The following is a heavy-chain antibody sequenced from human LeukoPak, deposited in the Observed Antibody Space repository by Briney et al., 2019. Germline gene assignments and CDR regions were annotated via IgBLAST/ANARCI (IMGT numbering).Heavy chain of an antibody. V-gene: IGHV4-39*01. D-gene: IGHD3-22*01. J-gene: IGHJ4*02. CDR1: GGSISSSGYS. CDR3: ARRSYDGSGYYYVDY. CDR2: ISSGGST. Sequence: PSETLSLTCTVSGGSISSSGYSWGWIRQPPGKGLEWIGSISSGGSTHYIPSLKSRVTISVDTPKNQFSLKLSSVTAADTAVYYCARRSYDGSGYYYVDYWGQGTLVTVSS.